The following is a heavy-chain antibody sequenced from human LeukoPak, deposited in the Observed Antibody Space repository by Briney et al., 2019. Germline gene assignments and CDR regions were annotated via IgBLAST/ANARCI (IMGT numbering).Heavy chain of an antibody. Sequence: HSGASLRLSCAASGFTFTSYAMSWVRQPPGKGLEWVSAISGNGGTTYYPDSVKGRFTISRDNSKNTLYLQINSLRAEDTAVYYCAKEKYSSGFFDYWGQGTLVTVSS. CDR1: GFTFTSYA. J-gene: IGHJ4*02. CDR2: ISGNGGTT. D-gene: IGHD6-19*01. CDR3: AKEKYSSGFFDY. V-gene: IGHV3-23*01.